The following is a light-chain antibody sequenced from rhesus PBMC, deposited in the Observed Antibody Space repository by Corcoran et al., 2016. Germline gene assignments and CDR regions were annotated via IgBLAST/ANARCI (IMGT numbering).Light chain of an antibody. Sequence: QSAPTQSPSVSGSPGQSVTISCTGTSSDIGGSNRVSWSQLHPGKAPKVLIYEVIKRPSGGSDRFSGSKSGITASLTISGLQAGDEAANYCSSYATFNTFSFGSGTRLTVL. CDR3: SSYATFNTFS. CDR1: SSDIGGSNR. V-gene: IGLV2-13*03. CDR2: EVI. J-gene: IGLJ1*01.